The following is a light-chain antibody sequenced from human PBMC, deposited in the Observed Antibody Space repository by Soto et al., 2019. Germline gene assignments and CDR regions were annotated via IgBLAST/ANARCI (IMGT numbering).Light chain of an antibody. V-gene: IGLV2-14*03. Sequence: QSVLTQPASVSGSPGQSITISCAGTSSDVGAYNYVSWYQHHPGKAPKLMIYDVNNRPSGDSNRFSGSKSGNTASLTISGLQADDEADYYCSSWTSGATYVFGSGPKVTVL. CDR3: SSWTSGATYV. CDR2: DVN. J-gene: IGLJ1*01. CDR1: SSDVGAYNY.